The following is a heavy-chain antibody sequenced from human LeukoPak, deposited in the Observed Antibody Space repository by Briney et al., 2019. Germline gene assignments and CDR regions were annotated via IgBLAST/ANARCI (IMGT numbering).Heavy chain of an antibody. D-gene: IGHD2-15*01. J-gene: IGHJ5*02. CDR3: ARANCSGGSCYSEVWHWFDP. CDR2: INPNSGGT. V-gene: IGHV1-2*02. Sequence: ASVKVSCKASGYTFTGYYMHWVRQAPGQGLEWMGWINPNSGGTNYAQKFQGRVTMTRDTSISTAYMELSRLRSDDTAVYYCARANCSGGSCYSEVWHWFDPWGQGTLVTVSS. CDR1: GYTFTGYY.